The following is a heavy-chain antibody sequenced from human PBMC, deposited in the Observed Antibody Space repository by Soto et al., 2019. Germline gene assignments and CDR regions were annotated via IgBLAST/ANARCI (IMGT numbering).Heavy chain of an antibody. J-gene: IGHJ4*02. D-gene: IGHD2-2*01. Sequence: EVQLVESGGGLVQPGGYLRLSCAASGFPFSNYWMHWIRQAPGKGLVWVSEINSDGSRSSTTYAYAVKGRFTISRDNVKNTRYLQMNSLRPEDTAVYYCASMSGPVDYWGRGTLVTVSS. CDR3: ASMSGPVDY. CDR2: INSDGSRSST. CDR1: GFPFSNYW. V-gene: IGHV3-74*03.